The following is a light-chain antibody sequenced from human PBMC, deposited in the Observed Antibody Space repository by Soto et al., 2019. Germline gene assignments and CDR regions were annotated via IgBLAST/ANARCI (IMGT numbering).Light chain of an antibody. CDR3: QSYDSSLRLAV. J-gene: IGLJ3*02. CDR2: SND. Sequence: QSVLTQPPSASGTPGQRVTMSCSGSNSNIENNPVHWYQQLPGTAPKLLFYSNDQRPSGVPDRFSGSKSGSSASLAISGLQSDDEADYYCQSYDSSLRLAVFGGGTKLTVL. CDR1: NSNIENNP. V-gene: IGLV1-44*01.